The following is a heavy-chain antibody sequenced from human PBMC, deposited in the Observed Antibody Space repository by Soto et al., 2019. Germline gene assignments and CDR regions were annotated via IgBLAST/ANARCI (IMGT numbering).Heavy chain of an antibody. CDR3: ARGGIAAAAPPDY. J-gene: IGHJ4*02. Sequence: QVQLQESGPGLVKPSQTLSLTCTVSGGSISSGGYYWSWIRQHPGKGLEWIGYIYYSGSTYYNPSLKGRVPIPVDTSKNQSSLKLSSVTAADTAVYSCARGGIAAAAPPDYWGQGTLVTVSS. CDR2: IYYSGST. CDR1: GGSISSGGYY. D-gene: IGHD6-13*01. V-gene: IGHV4-31*03.